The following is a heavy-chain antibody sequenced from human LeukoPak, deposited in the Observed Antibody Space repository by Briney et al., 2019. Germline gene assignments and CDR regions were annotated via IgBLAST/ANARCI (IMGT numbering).Heavy chain of an antibody. CDR1: GFTFDDYA. CDR2: ISWNSGSI. V-gene: IGHV3-9*03. CDR3: AKDIAAIAAAYYYYGMDV. Sequence: GRSLRLSCAASGFTFDDYAMHWVRQAPGKGLEWDSGISWNSGSIGYADSVKGRFTISRDNAKNSLYLQMNSLRAEDMALYYCAKDIAAIAAAYYYYGMDVWGQGTTVTVSS. J-gene: IGHJ6*02. D-gene: IGHD6-13*01.